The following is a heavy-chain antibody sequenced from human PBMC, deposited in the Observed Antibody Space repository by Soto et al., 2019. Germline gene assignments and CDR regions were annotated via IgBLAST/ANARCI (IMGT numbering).Heavy chain of an antibody. V-gene: IGHV3-13*01. J-gene: IGHJ4*02. CDR3: ARGLIYGDSVD. D-gene: IGHD4-17*01. CDR2: IGTAGDT. Sequence: HPXGSLLLSCSASGFTLSSQDMHWVRQGTGKSLEWVSTIGTAGDTYYLGSVKGRFIISRENAKNSLYLQMNSLRAGDTAVYYCARGLIYGDSVDWGQGTLVTVYS. CDR1: GFTLSSQD.